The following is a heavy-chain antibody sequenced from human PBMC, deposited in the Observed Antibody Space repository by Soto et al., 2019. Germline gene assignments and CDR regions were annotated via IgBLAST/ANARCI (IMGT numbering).Heavy chain of an antibody. CDR3: ARGDTYLGV. J-gene: IGHJ6*02. Sequence: QVQLVQSGAEVKKPGYSVKVSCKTSRDTFNKYAFNWVRQAPGQGLEWMGWIIPIFSSRNYAEKFQGRVTITADDSTSTAYMELRSLRFEDTAVYYCARGDTYLGVWGQWTNVTVSS. CDR1: RDTFNKYA. D-gene: IGHD3-16*01. V-gene: IGHV1-69*01. CDR2: IIPIFSSR.